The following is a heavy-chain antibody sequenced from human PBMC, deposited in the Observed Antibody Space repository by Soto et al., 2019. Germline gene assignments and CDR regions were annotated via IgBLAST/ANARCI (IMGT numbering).Heavy chain of an antibody. V-gene: IGHV4-59*12. Sequence: QVQLQESGPGLVKPSETLSLMCTVSGGSISSYYWSWIRQPPGKGLEWIGYIYYSGSTYYNPSLKSRVTISVDTSKNQFSLKLSSVTAADTAVYYCARDYYYYGMDVWGQGTTVTVSS. J-gene: IGHJ6*02. CDR1: GGSISSYY. CDR2: IYYSGST. CDR3: ARDYYYYGMDV.